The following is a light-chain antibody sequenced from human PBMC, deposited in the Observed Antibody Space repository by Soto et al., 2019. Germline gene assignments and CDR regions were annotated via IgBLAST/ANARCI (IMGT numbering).Light chain of an antibody. Sequence: DIVLTQSPGTLSLSPGERATLSCRASQTVTRTYLAWYQHRPGQAPRLLIKGASSRATGISDRFSGSGSGTDFTLTISRLEPEDFAIYYCQQYGSSPISFGGGTKVDIK. CDR2: GAS. CDR3: QQYGSSPIS. V-gene: IGKV3-20*01. CDR1: QTVTRTY. J-gene: IGKJ4*01.